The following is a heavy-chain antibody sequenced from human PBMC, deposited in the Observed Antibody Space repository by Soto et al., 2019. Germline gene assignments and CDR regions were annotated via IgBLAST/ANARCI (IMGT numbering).Heavy chain of an antibody. V-gene: IGHV1-69*13. CDR2: IIPVFGRP. CDR1: GGTFSSFG. D-gene: IGHD5-12*01. J-gene: IGHJ1*01. Sequence: ASVKVSCKASGGTFSSFGISWVRQAPGQGLEWMGGIIPVFGRPNYAQRFRGRLTITADESTNTCYMELIDLESEDTAVYYCAREGGGYNFRGQGTQVPVSS. CDR3: AREGGGYNF.